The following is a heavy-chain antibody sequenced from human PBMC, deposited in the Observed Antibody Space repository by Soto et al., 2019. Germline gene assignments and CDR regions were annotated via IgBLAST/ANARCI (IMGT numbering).Heavy chain of an antibody. CDR3: ARDPPRSSSYFYYYYYGMDV. CDR2: IWYDGSNK. V-gene: IGHV3-33*01. CDR1: GFTFSSYG. Sequence: SLRLSCAASGFTFSSYGMHWVRQAPGKGLEWVAVIWYDGSNKYYADSVKGRFTISRDNSKNTLYLQMNSLRAEDTAVYYCARDPPRSSSYFYYYYYGMDVWGQGTTVTVSS. J-gene: IGHJ6*02. D-gene: IGHD6-13*01.